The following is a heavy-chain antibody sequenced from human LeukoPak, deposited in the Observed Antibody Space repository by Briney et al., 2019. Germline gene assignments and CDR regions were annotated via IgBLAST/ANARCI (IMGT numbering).Heavy chain of an antibody. J-gene: IGHJ5*02. D-gene: IGHD3-10*01. CDR2: INHSGST. CDR1: GGSFSGYY. V-gene: IGHV4-34*01. Sequence: SETLSLTCAVYGGSFSGYYWSWIRQPPGKGLEWIGEINHSGSTNYNPSLKSRVTISVDTSKNQFSLKLSSVTAADTAVYYCARARRQYYGSGSYSGNWFDPLGPGNPGHRLL. CDR3: ARARRQYYGSGSYSGNWFDP.